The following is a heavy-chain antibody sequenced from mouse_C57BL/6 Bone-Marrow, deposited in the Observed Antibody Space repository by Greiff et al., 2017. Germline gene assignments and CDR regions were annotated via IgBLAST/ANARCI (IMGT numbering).Heavy chain of an antibody. J-gene: IGHJ1*03. CDR3: TSSFLLWYSYWYFDV. Sequence: QVQLKQSGAELVRPGASVTLSCKASGYTFTDYEMHWVKQTPVHGLEWIGAIDPETGGTAYNQKFKGKAILTADKSSSTAYMELRSLTSEDSAVYYCTSSFLLWYSYWYFDVWGTGTTVTVSS. CDR2: IDPETGGT. CDR1: GYTFTDYE. V-gene: IGHV1-15*01. D-gene: IGHD2-1*01.